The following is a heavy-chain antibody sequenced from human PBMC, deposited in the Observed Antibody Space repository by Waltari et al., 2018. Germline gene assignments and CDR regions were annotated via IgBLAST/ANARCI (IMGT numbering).Heavy chain of an antibody. CDR1: GFSITRGYY. CDR2: SYYSGTT. V-gene: IGHV4-38-2*01. Sequence: QVQLQESGPGLVKPSETLSLTCAVSGFSITRGYYWHWIRQPPGKGLEWVGTSYYSGTTYYTPSLQSRVSISVDTSKNEFSLTLTSVTAADTAVYYCATATTAHFDFWGQGSLVTVSS. D-gene: IGHD4-17*01. CDR3: ATATTAHFDF. J-gene: IGHJ4*02.